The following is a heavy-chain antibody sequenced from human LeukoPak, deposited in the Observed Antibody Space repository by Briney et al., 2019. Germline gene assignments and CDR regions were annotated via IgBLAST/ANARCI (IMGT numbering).Heavy chain of an antibody. CDR1: GYTFTNYG. V-gene: IGHV1-18*01. J-gene: IGHJ4*02. CDR2: ISAYNGNT. CDR3: ARDLPVDTAMVRFDY. Sequence: GASVKVSCKASGYTFTNYGISWVRQAPGQGLEWMGWISAYNGNTNYAQKLRGRVTMTTDTSTSTAYMELRSLRSDDTAVYYCARDLPVDTAMVRFDYWGQGTLVTVSS. D-gene: IGHD5-18*01.